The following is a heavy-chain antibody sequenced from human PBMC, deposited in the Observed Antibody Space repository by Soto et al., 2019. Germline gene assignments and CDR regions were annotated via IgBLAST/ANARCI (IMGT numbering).Heavy chain of an antibody. V-gene: IGHV3-21*01. CDR2: ISRRSTYI. Sequence: EEQLVESGGGLVQVGGSLRLSCAASGFTFSSFGMNWVRQAPGKGLEWVSCISRRSTYIYSADSLKGRFTISRDDAKNSLLRQINDMRTDDTALYYCASVDGVRGSGANWDLDLWARGPPVPVS. CDR3: ASVDGVRGSGANWDLDL. CDR1: GFTFSSFG. D-gene: IGHD3-10*01. J-gene: IGHJ2*01.